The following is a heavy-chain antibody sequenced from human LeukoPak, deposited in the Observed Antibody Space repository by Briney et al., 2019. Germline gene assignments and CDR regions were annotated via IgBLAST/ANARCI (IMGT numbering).Heavy chain of an antibody. CDR2: FDPEDGET. CDR3: ARREVYCSGGSCYNYRPHAYYGMDV. CDR1: GYTLTELS. V-gene: IGHV1-24*01. D-gene: IGHD2-15*01. Sequence: GASVKVSCKVSGYTLTELSMHWVRQAPGKGLEWMGGFDPEDGETIYAQKFQGRVTITADESTSIAYMELSSLRSEDTAVYYCARREVYCSGGSCYNYRPHAYYGMDVWGQGTTVTVSS. J-gene: IGHJ6*02.